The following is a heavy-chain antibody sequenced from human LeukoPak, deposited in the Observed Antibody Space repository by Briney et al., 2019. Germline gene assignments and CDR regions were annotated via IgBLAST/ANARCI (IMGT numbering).Heavy chain of an antibody. Sequence: GGSLRLSCAASGFTFSSYAMHWVRQAPGKGLEWVAVISYDGSNKYYADSVKGRFTISRDNSKNTLYLQMNSLRAEDTAVYYCARDPEYYYDRSGTLDYWGQGTLVTVSS. CDR3: ARDPEYYYDRSGTLDY. V-gene: IGHV3-30*04. D-gene: IGHD3-22*01. CDR2: ISYDGSNK. J-gene: IGHJ4*02. CDR1: GFTFSSYA.